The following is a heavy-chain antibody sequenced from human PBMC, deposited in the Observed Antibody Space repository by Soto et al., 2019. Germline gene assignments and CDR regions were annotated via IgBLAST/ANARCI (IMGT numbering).Heavy chain of an antibody. V-gene: IGHV5-10-1*01. J-gene: IGHJ6*02. CDR2: IDPSDSYT. Sequence: GESLKISCKGSGYSFTSYWISWVRQMPGKGLEWMGRIDPSDSYTNYSPSFQGHVTISADKSISTAYLQWSSLKASDTAMYYCASSLAARNYSYYGMDVWGQGTTVTVSS. D-gene: IGHD6-6*01. CDR1: GYSFTSYW. CDR3: ASSLAARNYSYYGMDV.